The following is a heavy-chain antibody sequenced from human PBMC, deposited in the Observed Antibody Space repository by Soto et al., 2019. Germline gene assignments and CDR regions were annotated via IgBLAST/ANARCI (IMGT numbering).Heavy chain of an antibody. CDR3: ARVGGREYNWNYKDSNLDDGFDP. D-gene: IGHD1-7*01. Sequence: GGSLRLSCAASGFTVSSNYMSWVRQAPGKGLEWVSVIYSGGSTYYSDSVKGRFTISRDNSENTLYLQMNSLRAEDTAVYYCARVGGREYNWNYKDSNLDDGFDPWGQGTLVTVSS. V-gene: IGHV3-53*01. J-gene: IGHJ5*02. CDR1: GFTVSSNY. CDR2: IYSGGST.